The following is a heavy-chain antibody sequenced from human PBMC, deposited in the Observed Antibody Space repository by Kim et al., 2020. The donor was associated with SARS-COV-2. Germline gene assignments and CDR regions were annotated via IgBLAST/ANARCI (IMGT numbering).Heavy chain of an antibody. Sequence: GRFTISRDNSKNSLYLQMNSLRTEDTALYYCAKDIGHIVVVTATPCAFDYWGQGTLVTVSS. V-gene: IGHV3-43*01. CDR3: AKDIGHIVVVTATPCAFDY. J-gene: IGHJ4*02. D-gene: IGHD2-21*02.